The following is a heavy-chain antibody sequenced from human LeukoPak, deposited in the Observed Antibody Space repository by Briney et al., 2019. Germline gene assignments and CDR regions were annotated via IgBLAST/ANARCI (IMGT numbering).Heavy chain of an antibody. J-gene: IGHJ4*02. Sequence: SETLSLTCAVYGASFSGYYWSWIRQPPGKGLEWIVDINYSASTNYNPSLKSRVTISVDMSKNQFSLKLRSVTAADTAVYYCARDPYYGSGGSYHVDYWGQGTLVTVSS. CDR3: ARDPYYGSGGSYHVDY. V-gene: IGHV4-34*01. D-gene: IGHD3-22*01. CDR2: INYSAST. CDR1: GASFSGYY.